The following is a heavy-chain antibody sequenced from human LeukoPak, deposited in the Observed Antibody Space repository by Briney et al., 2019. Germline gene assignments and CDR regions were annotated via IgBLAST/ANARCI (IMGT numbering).Heavy chain of an antibody. CDR1: GFTFSSYS. V-gene: IGHV3-48*01. Sequence: GGSLRLSCAASGFTFSSYSMNWVRQAPGKGPEWVSYISSSSSTIYYADSVKGRFTISRDNAKNSLYLQMNSLRAEDTAVYYCARVGGYYDSSGYPDYWGQGTLVTVSS. CDR2: ISSSSSTI. CDR3: ARVGGYYDSSGYPDY. J-gene: IGHJ4*02. D-gene: IGHD3-22*01.